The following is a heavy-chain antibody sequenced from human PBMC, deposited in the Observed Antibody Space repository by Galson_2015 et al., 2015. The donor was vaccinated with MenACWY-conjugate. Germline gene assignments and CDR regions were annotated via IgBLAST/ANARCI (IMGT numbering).Heavy chain of an antibody. Sequence: SLRLSCAASGFSFSSDGMHWVRQAPGKGLEWVAFIRYDASDKYYADSVKGRFTISRDNSKNTLYLQMNSLRPEDTAVYYCAKDPPRTFQAWDYWGQGTLVTVSS. CDR2: IRYDASDK. CDR1: GFSFSSDG. D-gene: IGHD2/OR15-2a*01. J-gene: IGHJ4*02. CDR3: AKDPPRTFQAWDY. V-gene: IGHV3-30*02.